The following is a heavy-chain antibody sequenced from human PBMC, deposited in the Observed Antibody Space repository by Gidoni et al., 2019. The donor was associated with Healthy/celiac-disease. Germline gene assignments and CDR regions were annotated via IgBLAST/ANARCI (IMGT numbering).Heavy chain of an antibody. CDR1: GGSIRSSSYY. D-gene: IGHD3-9*01. V-gene: IGHV4-39*01. J-gene: IGHJ3*02. Sequence: LQLQESGPGLVKPSETLSLTCTVSGGSIRSSSYYWGWIRQPPGKGLEWIGSIYYSGSTYYNPSRKSRVTISGDTSKNQFSLKLSAVTAADTAVYYCASPSYYDILTGYWRSAFDIWGQGTMVTVSS. CDR3: ASPSYYDILTGYWRSAFDI. CDR2: IYYSGST.